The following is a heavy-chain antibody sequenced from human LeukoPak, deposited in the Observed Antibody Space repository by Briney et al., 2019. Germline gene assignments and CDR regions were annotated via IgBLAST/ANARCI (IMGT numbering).Heavy chain of an antibody. V-gene: IGHV4-39*01. J-gene: IGHJ4*02. CDR3: ARRRTFLYSSGWYTTSWFDY. Sequence: SETLSLTCTVSGGSISSGGYYWGWIRQPPGKGLEWIGSIYYSGSTYYNPSLKSRVTISVDTSKNQFSLKLSSVTAADTAVYYCARRRTFLYSSGWYTTSWFDYWGQGTLVTVSS. D-gene: IGHD6-19*01. CDR1: GGSISSGGYY. CDR2: IYYSGST.